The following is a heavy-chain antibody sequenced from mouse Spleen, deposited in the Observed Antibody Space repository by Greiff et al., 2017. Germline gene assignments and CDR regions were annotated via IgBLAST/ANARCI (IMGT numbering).Heavy chain of an antibody. J-gene: IGHJ4*01. CDR2: IYPRDGST. CDR1: GYTFTSYD. D-gene: IGHD4-1*01. Sequence: QVQLKESGPELVKPGASVKLSCKASGYTFTSYDINWVKQRPGQGLEWIGWIYPRDGSTKYNEKFKGKATLTVDTSSSTAYMELHSLTSEDSAVYFCARCRANWPYYYAMDYWGQGTSVTVSS. V-gene: IGHV1-85*01. CDR3: ARCRANWPYYYAMDY.